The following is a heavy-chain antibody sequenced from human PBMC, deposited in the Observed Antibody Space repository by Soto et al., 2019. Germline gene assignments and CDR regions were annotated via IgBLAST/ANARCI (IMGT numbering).Heavy chain of an antibody. CDR2: ISGSGGST. CDR3: AKGIWFGRDYYYMDV. Sequence: GGSLRLSCAASGFTFSSYAMSWVRQAPGKGLEWVSAISGSGGSTYYADSVKGRFTISRDNSKNTLYLQMNSLRAEDTAVYYSAKGIWFGRDYYYMDVWGKGTTVTVSS. J-gene: IGHJ6*03. D-gene: IGHD3-10*01. CDR1: GFTFSSYA. V-gene: IGHV3-23*01.